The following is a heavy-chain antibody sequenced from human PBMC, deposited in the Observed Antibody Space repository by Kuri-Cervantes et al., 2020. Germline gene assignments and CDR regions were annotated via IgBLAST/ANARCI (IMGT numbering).Heavy chain of an antibody. V-gene: IGHV1-3*01. D-gene: IGHD1-26*01. Sequence: ASVKVSCKASGYTFTSYAMHWVRQAPGQRLEWMGWINAGNGNTKYSQKFQGRVTITRDTSASTAYMELSSLRSEDTAVYYCARGSPTPRDHNAAFDIWGQGTMVTVSS. CDR2: INAGNGNT. CDR3: ARGSPTPRDHNAAFDI. CDR1: GYTFTSYA. J-gene: IGHJ3*02.